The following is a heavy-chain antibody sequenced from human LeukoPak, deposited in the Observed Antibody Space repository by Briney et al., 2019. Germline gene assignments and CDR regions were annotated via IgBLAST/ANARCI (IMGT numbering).Heavy chain of an antibody. J-gene: IGHJ4*02. D-gene: IGHD3-16*02. Sequence: ASVKVSCKASGGTFSSYAISWVRQAPGQGLEWMGGIIPIFGTANYAQKFQGRVTITADKSTSTAYMEPSSLRSEDTAVYYCAMGDYVWGSYRRHFEYWGQGTLVTVSS. CDR1: GGTFSSYA. CDR2: IIPIFGTA. CDR3: AMGDYVWGSYRRHFEY. V-gene: IGHV1-69*06.